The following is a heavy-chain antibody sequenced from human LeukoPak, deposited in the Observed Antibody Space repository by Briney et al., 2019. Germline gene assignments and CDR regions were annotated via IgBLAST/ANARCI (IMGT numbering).Heavy chain of an antibody. V-gene: IGHV4-4*07. J-gene: IGHJ5*02. D-gene: IGHD2-2*01. CDR3: ARHCSSTSCPKGAWFDP. CDR2: IYTSGST. CDR1: GGSISSYY. Sequence: PSETLSLTCTVSGGSISSYYWSWIRQPAGKGLEWTGRIYTSGSTNYNPSLKSRVTMSVDTSKNQFSLKLSSVTAADTAVYYCARHCSSTSCPKGAWFDPWGQGTLVTVSS.